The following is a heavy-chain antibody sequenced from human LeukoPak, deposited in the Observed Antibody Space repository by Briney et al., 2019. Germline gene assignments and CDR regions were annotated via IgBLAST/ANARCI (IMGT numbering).Heavy chain of an antibody. V-gene: IGHV1-69*06. J-gene: IGHJ5*02. CDR2: IIPIFGTA. D-gene: IGHD6-13*01. CDR3: ASLGYSSSWPTFDP. Sequence: GASVKVSCKTSGGTFSSYGISWVRQAPGQGLEWMGGIIPIFGTANYAQKFQGRVTMTEDTSTDTAYMELSSLRSEDTAVYYCASLGYSSSWPTFDPWGQGTLVTVSS. CDR1: GGTFSSYG.